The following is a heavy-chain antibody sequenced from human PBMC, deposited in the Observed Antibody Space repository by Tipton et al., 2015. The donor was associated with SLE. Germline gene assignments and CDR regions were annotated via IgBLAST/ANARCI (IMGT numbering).Heavy chain of an antibody. J-gene: IGHJ3*02. Sequence: SPRLSCAASGFTFSDYYMSWIRQAPGKGLEWVSYISSSSSYTNYADSVKGRFTISRDNAKNSLYLQMNSLRAEDTAVYYCARDDYSRDGYNPGAFDIWGQGTMVTVSS. CDR3: ARDDYSRDGYNPGAFDI. V-gene: IGHV3-11*06. CDR1: GFTFSDYY. D-gene: IGHD5-24*01. CDR2: ISSSSSYT.